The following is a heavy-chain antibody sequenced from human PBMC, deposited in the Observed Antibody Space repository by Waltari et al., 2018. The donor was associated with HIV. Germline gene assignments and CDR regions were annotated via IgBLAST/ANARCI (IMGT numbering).Heavy chain of an antibody. CDR1: GLTFKAYR. V-gene: IGHV3-21*06. Sequence: ESGGGRAKPGGTLKLSCSGTGLTFKAYRLRWIRQTPGRGLEWISSISDDSSFIYSADSVKWRFTVSRDNVRNSVFLQINDVRAEDTATYFCGAFLCAEDCRDGFDVWGQGTMVTVS. D-gene: IGHD2-15*01. J-gene: IGHJ3*01. CDR3: GAFLCAEDCRDGFDV. CDR2: ISDDSSFI.